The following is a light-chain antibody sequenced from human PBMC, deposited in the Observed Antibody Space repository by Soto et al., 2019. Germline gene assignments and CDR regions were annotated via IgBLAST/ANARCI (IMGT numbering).Light chain of an antibody. CDR1: QSVSSSY. J-gene: IGKJ3*01. V-gene: IGKV3-20*01. CDR2: GAS. Sequence: EIVLTQSPGTLSLSPGERATLSCRASQSVSSSYLAWYQQKPGQAPRLLIYGASSRATGIPDRFSGSGSGTDFTLTISSLEPEDFAVYYCQHYDNSPPSVTFGPGTKVDNK. CDR3: QHYDNSPPSVT.